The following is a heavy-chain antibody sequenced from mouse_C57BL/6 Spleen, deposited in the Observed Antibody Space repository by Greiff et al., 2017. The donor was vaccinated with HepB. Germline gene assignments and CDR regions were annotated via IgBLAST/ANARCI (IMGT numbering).Heavy chain of an antibody. CDR1: GYTFTSYG. J-gene: IGHJ2*01. Sequence: QVQLQQSGAELARPGASVKLSCKASGYTFTSYGISWVKQRTGQGLEWIGEIYPRSGNTYYNEKFKGKATLTADKSSSTAYMELRSLTSEDSAVYFCAREEGSYGKGDYWGQGTTLTVSS. CDR3: AREEGSYGKGDY. CDR2: IYPRSGNT. V-gene: IGHV1-81*01. D-gene: IGHD2-1*01.